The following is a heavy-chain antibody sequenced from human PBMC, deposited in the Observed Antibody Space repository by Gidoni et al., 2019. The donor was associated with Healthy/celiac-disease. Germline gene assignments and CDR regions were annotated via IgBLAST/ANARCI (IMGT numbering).Heavy chain of an antibody. CDR1: GFNFSSYA. CDR3: ARLTITVVEAPRY. V-gene: IGHV3-23*01. D-gene: IGHD3-22*01. Sequence: EVQLLESGGGLVQPGGALRRSCAASGFNFSSYAMSWVRQAPGEGLEVVSASSGSGGSTYSAAPVKRWSIISRDTSTTPLYLQMHSRRAEATAVYYCARLTITVVEAPRYWGQGTLVTVSS. J-gene: IGHJ4*02. CDR2: SSGSGGST.